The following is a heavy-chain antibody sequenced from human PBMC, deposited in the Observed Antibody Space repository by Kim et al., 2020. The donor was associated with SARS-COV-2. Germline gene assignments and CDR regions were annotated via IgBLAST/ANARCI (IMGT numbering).Heavy chain of an antibody. CDR3: AKVAGLVDWYFDL. Sequence: GGSLRLSCAASGFTFDDYAMHWVRQAPGKGLEWVSGISWNSGSIGYADSVKGRFTISRDNAKNSLYLQMNSLRAEDTALYYCAKVAGLVDWYFDLWGRGTLVTVSS. D-gene: IGHD6-19*01. J-gene: IGHJ2*01. CDR2: ISWNSGSI. CDR1: GFTFDDYA. V-gene: IGHV3-9*01.